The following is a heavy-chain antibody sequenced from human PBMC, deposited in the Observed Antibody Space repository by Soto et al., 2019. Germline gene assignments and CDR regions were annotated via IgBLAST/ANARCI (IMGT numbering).Heavy chain of an antibody. V-gene: IGHV3-7*01. J-gene: IGHJ4*02. CDR2: IKQDESAK. CDR3: ARSGGNVFDY. Sequence: GGSLRLSCAASGFTFSTYWMSWVRQAPGKGLEWVANIKQDESAKNYVDSVKGRFTISRDNAKNSLYLHMNSLRAEDTAVYYCARSGGNVFDYWGQGTLVTVSS. CDR1: GFTFSTYW. D-gene: IGHD5-12*01.